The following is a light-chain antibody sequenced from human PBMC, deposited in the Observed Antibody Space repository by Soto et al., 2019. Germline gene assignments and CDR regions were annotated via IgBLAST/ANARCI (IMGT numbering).Light chain of an antibody. CDR1: SSDVGGYKY. CDR3: CSYAGSYV. Sequence: QSALTQPRSVSGSPGQSVTISCTGSSSDVGGYKYVSWYQQHPGKAPKLMIYDVSQRPSGVPDRFSGSTSGNAASLTISGLQAEDEADYYCCSYAGSYVFGTGTKVTV. V-gene: IGLV2-11*01. J-gene: IGLJ1*01. CDR2: DVS.